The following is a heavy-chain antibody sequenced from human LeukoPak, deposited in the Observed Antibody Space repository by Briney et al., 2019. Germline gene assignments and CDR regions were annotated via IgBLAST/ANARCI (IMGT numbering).Heavy chain of an antibody. J-gene: IGHJ4*02. V-gene: IGHV3-74*01. Sequence: PRGSLRLSCAPSGFTFSSYWMHSVRPAPRKGLVWVSHINNDESSTSYADSVRGRFTISRDNAKNTLYLQMNSLRTEDTAVYYCACYGIAPPYWGQGTLVTVSS. CDR1: GFTFSSYW. D-gene: IGHD2-15*01. CDR2: INNDESST. CDR3: ACYGIAPPY.